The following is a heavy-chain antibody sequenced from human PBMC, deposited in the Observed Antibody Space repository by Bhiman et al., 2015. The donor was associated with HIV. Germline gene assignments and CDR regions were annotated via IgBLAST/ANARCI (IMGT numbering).Heavy chain of an antibody. CDR1: GFTFSSHS. CDR3: ATGNKIYDFWSGYYPEGFDY. CDR2: ISSSSYYI. Sequence: EVQLVESGGGLVKPGGSLRLSCAASGFTFSSHSMNWVRQAPGKGLEWVSSISSSSYYIYYADSVKGRFTISRDNAKNSLYLQMNSLRAEDTAMYYCATGNKIYDFWSGYYPEGFDYWGQGTLVTVSS. J-gene: IGHJ4*02. V-gene: IGHV3-21*01. D-gene: IGHD3-3*01.